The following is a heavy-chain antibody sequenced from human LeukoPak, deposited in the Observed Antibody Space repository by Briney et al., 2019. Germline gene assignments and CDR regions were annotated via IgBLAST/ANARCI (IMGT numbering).Heavy chain of an antibody. CDR2: LIAIGGST. D-gene: IGHD5-18*01. Sequence: PGGSLRLSCAASGFTFSIYSMNWVRQAPGKLLEWVSSLIAIGGSTYYADSVKGRFTISRDNSKNTLYLQMNSLRVEDTAVYYCAKDPHPVYSVAYWGQGTLVTVSS. CDR1: GFTFSIYS. J-gene: IGHJ4*02. V-gene: IGHV3-23*01. CDR3: AKDPHPVYSVAY.